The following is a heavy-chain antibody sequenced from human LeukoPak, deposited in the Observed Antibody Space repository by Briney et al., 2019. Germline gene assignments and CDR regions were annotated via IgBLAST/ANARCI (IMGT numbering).Heavy chain of an antibody. CDR2: IKPDGSNE. CDR3: VININWSFGS. V-gene: IGHV3-7*01. J-gene: IGHJ4*02. CDR1: GFMFSNNW. D-gene: IGHD1-1*01. Sequence: PGGSLRLSCGASGFMFSNNWMSWVGQAPGKGLEWMANIKPDGSNEYYADSVKGRFTIYRDNDKNSLYLHMNSLRVEDTAIYYCVININWSFGSWGQGDVVIVSS.